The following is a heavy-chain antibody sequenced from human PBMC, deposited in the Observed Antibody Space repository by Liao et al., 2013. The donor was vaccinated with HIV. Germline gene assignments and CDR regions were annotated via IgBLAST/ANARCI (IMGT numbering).Heavy chain of an antibody. V-gene: IGHV4-4*07. CDR3: ARADNSFWTGSHYYFYYMDV. CDR2: IYSTGNA. CDR1: GGSNTSYF. J-gene: IGHJ6*03. Sequence: QVQLQESGPGLVKPSETLSLTCIVSGGSNTSYFWSWIRQPAGKGLEWIGRIYSTGNANYNPSLNGRVTMSVDTSNNQFSLKLTSLTAADTAVYYCARADNSFWTGSHYYFYYMDVWGKGTMVTVSS. D-gene: IGHD3/OR15-3a*01.